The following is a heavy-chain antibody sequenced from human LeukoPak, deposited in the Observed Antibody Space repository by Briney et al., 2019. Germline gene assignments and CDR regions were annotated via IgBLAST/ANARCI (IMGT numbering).Heavy chain of an antibody. Sequence: PGGSLRLSCAASGFTFSSYGMSWVRQAPGKGLEWVSTISGSGYNTYYADSVKGRFTISRDNSANTLYLQMNSLRAEDTALYYCAKHSGSYFIYYIDSWGKGTLVTVSS. D-gene: IGHD1-26*01. J-gene: IGHJ4*02. CDR1: GFTFSSYG. CDR2: ISGSGYNT. CDR3: AKHSGSYFIYYIDS. V-gene: IGHV3-23*01.